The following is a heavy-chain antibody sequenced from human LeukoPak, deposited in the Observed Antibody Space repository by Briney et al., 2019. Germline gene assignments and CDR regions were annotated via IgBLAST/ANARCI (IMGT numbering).Heavy chain of an antibody. Sequence: GGSLRLSCTASGFTFGSYWMTWVRQAPGKGPEWVANIKQKGREKYYVDSVKGRFSISRDNAKNSLYLQMNSLRAEDTAVYYCARSGIAAAFDYWGQGTLVTVSS. V-gene: IGHV3-7*01. CDR3: ARSGIAAAFDY. D-gene: IGHD6-13*01. J-gene: IGHJ4*02. CDR1: GFTFGSYW. CDR2: IKQKGREK.